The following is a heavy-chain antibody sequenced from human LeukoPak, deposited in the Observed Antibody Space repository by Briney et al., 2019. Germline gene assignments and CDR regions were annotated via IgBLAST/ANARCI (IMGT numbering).Heavy chain of an antibody. CDR2: ISGSGGST. J-gene: IGHJ3*02. Sequence: GGSLRLSCAASGFTFSSYAMSWVRQAPGKGLEWVSAISGSGGSTYYADSVKGRFTISRDNSKNTLYLQMNSLRAEDTAVYYCAKDLTQMVRGVYDAFDIWGQGTMVTVSS. CDR3: AKDLTQMVRGVYDAFDI. CDR1: GFTFSSYA. V-gene: IGHV3-23*01. D-gene: IGHD3-10*01.